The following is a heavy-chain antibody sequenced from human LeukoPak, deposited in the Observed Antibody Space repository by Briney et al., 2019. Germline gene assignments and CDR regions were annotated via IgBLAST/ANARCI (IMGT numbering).Heavy chain of an antibody. CDR2: INPNSGGT. V-gene: IGHV1-2*02. Sequence: ASVKVSCKASGYTFTGYYMHWVRQAPGQGLEWMGWINPNSGGTNYAQKFQGRVTMTRDTSISTAYMELSRLRSDDTAVYYCARDRVNYYDSSGFEDLFDPWGQGTLVTVSS. D-gene: IGHD3-22*01. J-gene: IGHJ5*02. CDR3: ARDRVNYYDSSGFEDLFDP. CDR1: GYTFTGYY.